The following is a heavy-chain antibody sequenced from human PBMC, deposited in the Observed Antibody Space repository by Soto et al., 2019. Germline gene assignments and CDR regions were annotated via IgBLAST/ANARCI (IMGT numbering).Heavy chain of an antibody. V-gene: IGHV1-46*01. CDR3: AREDNCSDGICYSEYFQR. D-gene: IGHD2-15*01. CDR2: VNPSGGST. Sequence: QVQLVQSGAEVKKPGASVKVSCKASGYIFTAYSMHWVRQAPGQGLEWMGVVNPSGGSTNYAQKCQGRITMTRETSTSTVYMDLSSLTSEDTAVYYCAREDNCSDGICYSEYFQRWGQGTLVTVSS. CDR1: GYIFTAYS. J-gene: IGHJ1*01.